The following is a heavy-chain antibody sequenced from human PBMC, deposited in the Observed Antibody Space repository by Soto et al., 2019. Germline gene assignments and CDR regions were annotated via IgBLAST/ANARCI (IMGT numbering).Heavy chain of an antibody. Sequence: GESLKISCKGSGYSFTSYWIGWVRQMPGKGLEWMGIIYPGDSDTRYSPSFQGQVTISADKPISTAYLQWSSLKASDTAMYYCARQIPRGYYDFWSGYGYNWFDPWGQGTLVTVSS. CDR1: GYSFTSYW. J-gene: IGHJ5*02. CDR3: ARQIPRGYYDFWSGYGYNWFDP. D-gene: IGHD3-3*01. CDR2: IYPGDSDT. V-gene: IGHV5-51*01.